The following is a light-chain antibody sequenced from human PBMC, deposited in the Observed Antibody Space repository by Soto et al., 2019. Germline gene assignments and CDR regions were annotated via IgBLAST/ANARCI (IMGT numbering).Light chain of an antibody. CDR1: SSDVGSYNL. Sequence: QSALTKPASVSGSPGQSITISCTGTSSDVGSYNLVSWYQQHPGKAPKLLIYEVTKRPSGVSNRFSGSTSGNTASLTISGLQAEDEADYSCCSYAGSSTSYVFGPGTKVTVL. CDR3: CSYAGSSTSYV. J-gene: IGLJ1*01. CDR2: EVT. V-gene: IGLV2-23*02.